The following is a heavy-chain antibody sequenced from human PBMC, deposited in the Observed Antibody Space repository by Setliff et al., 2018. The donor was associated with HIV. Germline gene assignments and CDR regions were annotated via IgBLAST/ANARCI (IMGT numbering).Heavy chain of an antibody. CDR2: IYYSGST. J-gene: IGHJ4*02. D-gene: IGHD3-22*01. Sequence: KTSETLSLTCTVSGGSISSSSYYWGWIRQPPGKGLEWIGSIYYSGSTYYNPSLKSRVTISVDTSKNQFSLKLTSVTAADTAVYYCARVRLTMIMMVDYFDQWGQGTLVTVSS. CDR3: ARVRLTMIMMVDYFDQ. CDR1: GGSISSSSYY. V-gene: IGHV4-39*01.